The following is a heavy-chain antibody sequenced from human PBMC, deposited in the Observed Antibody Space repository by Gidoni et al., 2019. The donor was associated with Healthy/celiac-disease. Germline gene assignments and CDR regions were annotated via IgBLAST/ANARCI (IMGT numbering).Heavy chain of an antibody. CDR2: ISGSGGST. Sequence: EVQLLESGGGLVQPGGSLSLSCSASGFTFISYAIRWVRPAPGKGLEWVSAISGSGGSTYYADSVKGRFTISRDNSKNTLYLQMNSLRAEDTAIYYCAKVTTAGIFGFNYYYYMDVWGKGTTVTVSS. V-gene: IGHV3-23*01. CDR1: GFTFISYA. CDR3: AKVTTAGIFGFNYYYYMDV. J-gene: IGHJ6*03. D-gene: IGHD6-13*01.